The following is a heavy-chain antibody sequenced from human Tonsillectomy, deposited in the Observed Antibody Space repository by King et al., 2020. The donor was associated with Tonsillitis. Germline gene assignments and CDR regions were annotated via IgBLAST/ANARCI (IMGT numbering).Heavy chain of an antibody. CDR2: MNPNSRNT. CDR3: ARSPTKYGGTSFDD. V-gene: IGHV1-8*01. CDR1: GYTFTSYD. J-gene: IGHJ4*02. Sequence: QLVQSGAEVKKPGASVKVSCKASGYTFTSYDINWVRQATGQGLEWVGWMNPNSRNTGYAQKLQGSVTMTWNTSISTAYMELSSLRSEDTAVFYCARSPTKYGGTSFDDWGEGSLVTAPS. D-gene: IGHD4-23*01.